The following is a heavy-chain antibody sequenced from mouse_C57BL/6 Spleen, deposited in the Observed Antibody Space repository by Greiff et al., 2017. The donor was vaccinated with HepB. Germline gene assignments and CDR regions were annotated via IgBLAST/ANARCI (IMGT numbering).Heavy chain of an antibody. J-gene: IGHJ2*01. D-gene: IGHD2-3*01. Sequence: VQLQQAGAELVRPGASVTLSCKASGYTFTDYEMHWVKQTPVHGLEWIGAIDPETGGTAYNQKFKGKAILTADKSSSTAYMQLRSLTSEDSAVYYCTMATGWDGYYVDYWGQGTTLTVSS. CDR3: TMATGWDGYYVDY. CDR2: IDPETGGT. CDR1: GYTFTDYE. V-gene: IGHV1-15*01.